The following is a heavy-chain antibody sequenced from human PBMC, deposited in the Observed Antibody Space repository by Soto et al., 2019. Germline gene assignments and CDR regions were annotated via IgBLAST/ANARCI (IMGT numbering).Heavy chain of an antibody. J-gene: IGHJ5*02. CDR1: GYTFTSYG. V-gene: IGHV1-18*01. CDR3: ARGHIVVVTAPHWLDP. D-gene: IGHD2-21*02. CDR2: ISPYNGST. Sequence: ASVKVSCKASGYTFTSYGISRVRQAPGQGLEWMGWISPYNGSTNYAQKLQGRVTMTRDTSTSTAYMELSRLRSDDTAVYYCARGHIVVVTAPHWLDPWGQGTPVTVSS.